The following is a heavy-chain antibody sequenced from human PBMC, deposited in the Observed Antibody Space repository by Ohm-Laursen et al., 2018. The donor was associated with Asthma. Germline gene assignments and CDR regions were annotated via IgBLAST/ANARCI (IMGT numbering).Heavy chain of an antibody. CDR2: IIPIFGTA. J-gene: IGHJ6*02. V-gene: IGHV1-69*13. CDR3: ARGGVDIVATEDYYYGMDV. D-gene: IGHD5-12*01. CDR1: GGTFSSYA. Sequence: SVKVSCNASGGTFSSYAISWVRQAPGQGLEWMGGIIPIFGTAHYAQKFQGRVTITADESTSTAYMELSSLRSEDTAVYYCARGGVDIVATEDYYYGMDVWGQGTTVTVSS.